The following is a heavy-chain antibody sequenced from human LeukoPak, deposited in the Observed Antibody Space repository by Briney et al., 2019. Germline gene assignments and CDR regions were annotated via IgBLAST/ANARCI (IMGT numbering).Heavy chain of an antibody. J-gene: IGHJ3*02. D-gene: IGHD1-14*01. CDR1: GGSFSGYY. CDR2: INHSGST. V-gene: IGHV4-34*01. Sequence: SETLSLTCAVYGGSFSGYYWSWIRQPPGKGLEWIGEINHSGSTNYNPSLKSRVTISVDTSKNQCSLKLSSVTAADPDVYYCARARPLPLHIWGQRTMVTVSS. CDR3: ARARPLPLHI.